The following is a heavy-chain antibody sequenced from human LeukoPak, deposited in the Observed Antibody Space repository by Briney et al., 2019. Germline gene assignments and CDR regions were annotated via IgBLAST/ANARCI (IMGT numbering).Heavy chain of an antibody. J-gene: IGHJ4*02. Sequence: GGSLRLSCAASGFTFSINWMTWVRQAPGKGLEWVSSISSSSSYIYYADSVKGRFTISRDNAKNSLYLQMNSLRAEDTAVYYCARASDYGDSDYWGQGTLVTVSS. CDR1: GFTFSINW. CDR2: ISSSSSYI. D-gene: IGHD4-17*01. V-gene: IGHV3-21*01. CDR3: ARASDYGDSDY.